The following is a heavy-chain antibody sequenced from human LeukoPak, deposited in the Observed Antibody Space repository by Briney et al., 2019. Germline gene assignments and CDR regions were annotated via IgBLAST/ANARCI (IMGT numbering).Heavy chain of an antibody. CDR1: GGTFSSYA. J-gene: IGHJ4*02. V-gene: IGHV1-69*13. D-gene: IGHD5-18*01. Sequence: SVKVSCEASGGTFSSYAISWVRQAPGQGLEWMGGIIPIFGTANYAQKFQGRVTITADESTSTAYMELSSLRSEDTAVYYCARAPAAAMDYFDYWGQGTLVTVSS. CDR2: IIPIFGTA. CDR3: ARAPAAAMDYFDY.